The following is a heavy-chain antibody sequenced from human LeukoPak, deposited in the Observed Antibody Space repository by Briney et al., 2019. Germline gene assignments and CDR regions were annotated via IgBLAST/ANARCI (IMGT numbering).Heavy chain of an antibody. Sequence: SETLSLTCTVSGGSISSYYWSWIRQPAGKGLEWIGRIYTSGSTNYNPSLKSRVIMSVDTSKNQFSLKLSSVTAADTAVYYCARHVGRIAAAGISEPFDYWGQGTLVTVSS. D-gene: IGHD6-13*01. V-gene: IGHV4-4*07. J-gene: IGHJ4*02. CDR2: IYTSGST. CDR3: ARHVGRIAAAGISEPFDY. CDR1: GGSISSYY.